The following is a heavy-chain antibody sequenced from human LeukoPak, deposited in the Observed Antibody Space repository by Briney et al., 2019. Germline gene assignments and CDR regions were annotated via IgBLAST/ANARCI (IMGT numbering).Heavy chain of an antibody. CDR3: ARGGYCSSSICYHFNAFDM. Sequence: GGSLRLSCAASGFTFSSHEMNWVRQAPGKGLEWISYTGTSDSTIYYADSVKGRFTISRDNAKNSLSLKMNSLRAEDTAIYYCARGGYCSSSICYHFNAFDMWGQGTMVTVSS. D-gene: IGHD2-2*01. CDR2: TGTSDSTI. CDR1: GFTFSSHE. J-gene: IGHJ3*02. V-gene: IGHV3-48*03.